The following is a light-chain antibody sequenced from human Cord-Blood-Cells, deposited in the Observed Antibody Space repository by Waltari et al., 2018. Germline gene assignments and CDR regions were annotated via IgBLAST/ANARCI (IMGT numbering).Light chain of an antibody. CDR1: QSISSY. CDR2: AAS. Sequence: DIQMTQSPSSLSASVGDRVPITSRASQSISSYLNWYQQKPGKAPKLLIYAASSLQSGVPSRFSGSGSGTDFTLTISSLQPEDFATYYCQQSYSTPPMYTFGQGTKLEIK. CDR3: QQSYSTPPMYT. J-gene: IGKJ2*01. V-gene: IGKV1-39*01.